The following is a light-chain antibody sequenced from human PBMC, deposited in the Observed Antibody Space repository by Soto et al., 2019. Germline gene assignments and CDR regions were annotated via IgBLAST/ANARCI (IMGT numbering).Light chain of an antibody. V-gene: IGKV1-5*01. CDR2: DVS. J-gene: IGKJ2*01. Sequence: DIQMTQSPPTLPASVGDRVSITCRASQSISTWLAWYQQKPGKAPKLLIYDVSTLPSGVPSRLSGNWSETEFTLTISSLHPHEFATYYCQQYNAYYTFGQGTKVEIK. CDR1: QSISTW. CDR3: QQYNAYYT.